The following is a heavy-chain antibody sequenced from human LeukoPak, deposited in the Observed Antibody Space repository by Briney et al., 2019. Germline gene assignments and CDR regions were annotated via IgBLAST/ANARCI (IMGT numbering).Heavy chain of an antibody. Sequence: GGSLRLSCAASGFTFKTYTMHWVRQAPGMGLEWVSSISSSSSYIFYADSVKGRFTISRDNAKNSLYLQMNSLRAEDTAVYYCARDLSWGSSFDYWGQGTLVTVSS. V-gene: IGHV3-21*01. CDR3: ARDLSWGSSFDY. CDR2: ISSSSSYI. J-gene: IGHJ4*02. CDR1: GFTFKTYT. D-gene: IGHD2-15*01.